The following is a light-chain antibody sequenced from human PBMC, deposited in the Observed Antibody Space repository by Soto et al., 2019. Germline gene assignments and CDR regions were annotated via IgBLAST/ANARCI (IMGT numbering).Light chain of an antibody. Sequence: EIVLTQSPGTLSLSQGETATLSCRASQSVNSRYLAWYQLKPGQAPRLLINSASSRASGIPDRFSGGWSGTDFTITISRLEHEDFAVYYCHQYSSSPPTFGGGTKVEI. J-gene: IGKJ4*01. V-gene: IGKV3-20*01. CDR1: QSVNSRY. CDR3: HQYSSSPPT. CDR2: SAS.